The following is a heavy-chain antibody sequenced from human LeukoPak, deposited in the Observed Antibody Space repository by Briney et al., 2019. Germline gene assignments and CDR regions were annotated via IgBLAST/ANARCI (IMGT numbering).Heavy chain of an antibody. D-gene: IGHD2-21*02. V-gene: IGHV1-18*01. J-gene: IGHJ4*02. CDR1: GYTLRSYV. Sequence: ASVKVSCKASGYTLRSYVINWVRQAPGQGLEWMGRISPYNGNTNYAQKGQGRVTMTTDTSTSTAYMELRSLRSDDTAVYYCARDLYAGVLTYWGQGTLVTVSS. CDR3: ARDLYAGVLTY. CDR2: ISPYNGNT.